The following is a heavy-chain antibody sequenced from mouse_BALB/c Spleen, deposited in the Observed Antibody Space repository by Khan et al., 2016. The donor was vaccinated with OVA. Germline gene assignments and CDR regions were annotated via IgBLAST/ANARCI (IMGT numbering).Heavy chain of an antibody. J-gene: IGHJ3*01. V-gene: IGHV3-6*02. D-gene: IGHD3-1*01. CDR1: GYSITSGYF. Sequence: EVKLLESGPGLVKPSQSLSLTCSVTGYSITSGYFWNWIRQFPGNKLEWMGYIRFDGDSNYNPSLKNRISITRDTSKNQFFLKLNSVTPEDTATYLCARGGSSGPAWFTYWRQGTLVTVS. CDR2: IRFDGDS. CDR3: ARGGSSGPAWFTY.